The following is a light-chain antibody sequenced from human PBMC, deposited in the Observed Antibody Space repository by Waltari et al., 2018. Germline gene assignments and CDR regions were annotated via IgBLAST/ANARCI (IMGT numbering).Light chain of an antibody. V-gene: IGKV1-39*01. CDR1: QSISSY. CDR2: AAS. CDR3: QQSYSTLGYT. Sequence: DIQMTQSPSSLSASVGDRVTITCRASQSISSYLNWYQQKPGKAPKLLIYAASSLQSGVPSRFSGSGSGTEFTLTISSLQPEDFATYDCQQSYSTLGYTFGQGTKLEIK. J-gene: IGKJ2*01.